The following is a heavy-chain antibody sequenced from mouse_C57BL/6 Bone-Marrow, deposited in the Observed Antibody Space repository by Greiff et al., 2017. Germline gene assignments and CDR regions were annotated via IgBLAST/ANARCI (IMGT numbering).Heavy chain of an antibody. J-gene: IGHJ1*03. CDR3: ARDWYFDV. V-gene: IGHV1-81*01. CDR2: IYPRSGNT. CDR1: GYTFTSYG. Sequence: VKLQESGAELARPGASVKLSCKASGYTFTSYGISWVKQRTGQGLEWIGEIYPRSGNTYYNEKFKGKATLTADKSSSTAYMELRSRTSEDSAVYFCARDWYFDVWGTGTTVTVSS.